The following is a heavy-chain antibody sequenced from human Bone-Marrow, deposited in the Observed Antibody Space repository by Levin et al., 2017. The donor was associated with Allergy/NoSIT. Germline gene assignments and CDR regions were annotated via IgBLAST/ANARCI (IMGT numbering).Heavy chain of an antibody. CDR1: GFTFSNAW. D-gene: IGHD3-3*01. Sequence: ETLSLTCGASGFTFSNAWMNWVRQAPGKGLEWVGRIKSKTDGETTDYAAPVIGRCTISRDDSKNTLYLQMNSLKAEDTAVYYCTKDIWSTSWGQGTLVTVSS. CDR3: TKDIWSTS. J-gene: IGHJ5*02. V-gene: IGHV3-15*07. CDR2: IKSKTDGETT.